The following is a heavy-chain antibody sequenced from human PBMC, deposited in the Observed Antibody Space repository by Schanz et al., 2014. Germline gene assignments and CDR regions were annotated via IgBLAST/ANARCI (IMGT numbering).Heavy chain of an antibody. D-gene: IGHD1-1*01. J-gene: IGHJ2*01. CDR1: GGSIRSGTYY. CDR3: ARDTTWRLDL. V-gene: IGHV4-61*02. CDR2: VFPNGIT. Sequence: QVQLQESGPGLVKPSQTLSLTCTVSGGSIRSGTYYWSWIRQPAGKALEWVGRVFPNGITNYNPSLKSRVPIPLEPSNNQSSLTLTSLTAADTAVYYCARDTTWRLDLWGRGTLVTVSS.